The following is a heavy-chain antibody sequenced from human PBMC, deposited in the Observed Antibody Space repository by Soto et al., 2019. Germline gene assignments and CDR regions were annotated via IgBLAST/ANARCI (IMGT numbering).Heavy chain of an antibody. D-gene: IGHD1-7*01. V-gene: IGHV5-51*01. J-gene: IGHJ5*02. CDR2: IYPGDSDT. Sequence: GESLKISCKGSGNTFSTYWIGWVRQMPGKDLEWLGIIYPGDSDTRYNPSFQDQVTISADRSINTAYLQWSSLKASDTAIYYCARQTGTSFNWFDPWGQGTQVT. CDR1: GNTFSTYW. CDR3: ARQTGTSFNWFDP.